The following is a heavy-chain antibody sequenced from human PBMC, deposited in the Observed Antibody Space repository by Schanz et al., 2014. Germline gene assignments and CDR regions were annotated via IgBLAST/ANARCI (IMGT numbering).Heavy chain of an antibody. CDR2: ISVYNHNK. CDR1: GYIFINSG. J-gene: IGHJ4*02. CDR3: AKAEYDILTEEDY. Sequence: GPEVKKPGATVKVSCKASGYIFINSGISWVRQAPGQGLEWMGWISVYNHNKEYDQKFQGRVTMTTDTSTSTAYMALTDLRSDDTAVYYCAKAEYDILTEEDYWGQGTLVTVSS. V-gene: IGHV1-18*01. D-gene: IGHD3-9*01.